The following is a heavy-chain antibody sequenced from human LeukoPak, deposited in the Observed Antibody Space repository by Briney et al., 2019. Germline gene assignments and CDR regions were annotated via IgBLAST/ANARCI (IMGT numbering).Heavy chain of an antibody. Sequence: PSETLSLTCTVSGDSIISGNYYWSWIRQPAGKGLEWIGRIYTSGSINYNPSLKSRVTISVDMSKNQFSLKLSSVTAADTAVYYCARHTLSFYYDSSGSVDHWGQGTLVTVSS. CDR1: GDSIISGNYY. J-gene: IGHJ4*02. V-gene: IGHV4-61*02. CDR2: IYTSGSI. CDR3: ARHTLSFYYDSSGSVDH. D-gene: IGHD3-22*01.